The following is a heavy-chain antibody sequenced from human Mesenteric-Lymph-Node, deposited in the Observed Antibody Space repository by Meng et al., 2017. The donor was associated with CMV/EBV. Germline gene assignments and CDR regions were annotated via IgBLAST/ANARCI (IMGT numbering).Heavy chain of an antibody. J-gene: IGHJ1*01. V-gene: IGHV3-64*01. CDR3: AKAISGWYHRGHYFQH. Sequence: SGFTFSTYAMHWVRQAPGKGLEYVSSITSNGGSTYHANSVKGRFTISRDNSKNTLYLQMNSLRAEDTAVYYCAKAISGWYHRGHYFQHWGQGTLVTVSS. D-gene: IGHD6-19*01. CDR2: ITSNGGST. CDR1: GFTFSTYA.